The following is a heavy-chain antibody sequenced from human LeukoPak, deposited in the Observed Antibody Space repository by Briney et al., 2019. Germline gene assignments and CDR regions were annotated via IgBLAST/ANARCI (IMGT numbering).Heavy chain of an antibody. Sequence: PGGSLRLSCAASGFTSSSYAMSWVRQAPGKGLEWVSAISGSGGSTYYADSVKGRFTISRDNSKNTLYLQMNSLRAEDTAVYYCAKVLLWFGELGHWGQGTLVTVSS. CDR1: GFTSSSYA. CDR2: ISGSGGST. V-gene: IGHV3-23*01. D-gene: IGHD3-10*01. CDR3: AKVLLWFGELGH. J-gene: IGHJ4*02.